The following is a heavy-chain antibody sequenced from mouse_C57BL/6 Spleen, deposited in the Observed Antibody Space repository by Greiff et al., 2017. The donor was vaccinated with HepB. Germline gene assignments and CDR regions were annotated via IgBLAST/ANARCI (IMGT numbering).Heavy chain of an antibody. J-gene: IGHJ4*01. D-gene: IGHD2-1*01. CDR1: GYSITSGYY. V-gene: IGHV3-6*01. CDR3: AREDYGRMGDY. Sequence: EVKLEESGPGLVKPSQSLPLTCSVTGYSITSGYYWNWIRQFPGNKLEWMGYISYDGSNNSNPSLKNRISITRDTSKNQFFLKLNSVTTEDTATYYCAREDYGRMGDYWGQGTSVTVSS. CDR2: ISYDGSN.